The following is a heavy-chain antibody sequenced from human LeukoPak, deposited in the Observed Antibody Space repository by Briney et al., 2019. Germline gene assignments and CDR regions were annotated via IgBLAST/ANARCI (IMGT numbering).Heavy chain of an antibody. D-gene: IGHD3-22*01. Sequence: GGSLRLSCAASGFTFSNHAMSWVRQAPGKGPEWVSIISYNGVTTYYADSVKGRVSFSRDNSKNMMYLEMNSLRAEDTAVYFCARGLDSSSWARVFDFWAREPCSSSPQ. V-gene: IGHV3-23*01. J-gene: IGHJ4*02. CDR3: ARGLDSSSWARVFDF. CDR1: GFTFSNHA. CDR2: ISYNGVTT.